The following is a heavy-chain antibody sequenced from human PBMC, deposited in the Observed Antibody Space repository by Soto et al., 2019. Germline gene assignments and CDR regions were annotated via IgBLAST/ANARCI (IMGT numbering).Heavy chain of an antibody. J-gene: IGHJ4*02. CDR1: RFSYSPYA. V-gene: IGHV3-64D*06. Sequence: GGSLRLSCSASRFSYSPYATHWARQAPGKGREYVSSISTNGGSTHYADSVKGRFTISRDNSKNTQYLQMSSLRADDTAVYYCVKGEYYYDSSGYYPFDYWGQGT. CDR3: VKGEYYYDSSGYYPFDY. CDR2: ISTNGGST. D-gene: IGHD3-22*01.